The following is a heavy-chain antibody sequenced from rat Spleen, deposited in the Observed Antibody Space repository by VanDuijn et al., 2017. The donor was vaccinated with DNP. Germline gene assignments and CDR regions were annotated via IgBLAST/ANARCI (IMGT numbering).Heavy chain of an antibody. CDR3: TIGDFYYYSRGNWFSS. J-gene: IGHJ3*01. Sequence: EVQLVESGGGLVQPGRSMKLSCAASGFTFSNYDMAWVRQAPTKGLEWVAATSYDGGSTYYRDSVKGRFTISRDNAKSSLYLQMDSLRSEDTATYYCTIGDFYYYSRGNWFSSWGQGSLVTVSP. D-gene: IGHD1-1*01. CDR2: TSYDGGST. V-gene: IGHV5-20*01. CDR1: GFTFSNYD.